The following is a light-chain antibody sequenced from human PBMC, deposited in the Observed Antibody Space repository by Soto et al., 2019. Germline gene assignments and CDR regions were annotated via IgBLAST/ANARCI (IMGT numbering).Light chain of an antibody. J-gene: IGLJ1*01. Sequence: QSVLTQPASVSGSPGQSITISCTGTSSDVGGYNYVSWYQQHPGKAPKLMFYEVSNRPSGVSNRFSGSKSGNTASLTISGLQAEDEADYYCSSYTSSSTLSYVFGTGTKVTVL. CDR1: SSDVGGYNY. V-gene: IGLV2-14*01. CDR3: SSYTSSSTLSYV. CDR2: EVS.